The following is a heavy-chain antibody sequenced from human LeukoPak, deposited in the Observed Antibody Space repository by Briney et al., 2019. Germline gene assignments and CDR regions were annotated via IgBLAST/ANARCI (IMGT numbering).Heavy chain of an antibody. J-gene: IGHJ4*02. V-gene: IGHV4-30-2*01. D-gene: IGHD5-24*01. CDR2: INPSGST. CDR1: GVSISSGGYS. CDR3: ARDGYSPFDY. Sequence: SETLSLTCAVSGVSISSGGYSWSWVRQPPGRGLEWIGYINPSGSTHLHPSLKSRVPISVDRAKNQYSLKLSSVTAADTAVYYCARDGYSPFDYWGQGILVTVSS.